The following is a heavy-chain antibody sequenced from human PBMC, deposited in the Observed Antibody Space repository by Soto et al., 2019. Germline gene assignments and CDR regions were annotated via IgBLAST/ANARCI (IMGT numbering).Heavy chain of an antibody. CDR2: IYYSGST. V-gene: IGHV4-59*08. CDR1: GGSISSYY. Sequence: PSETLSLTCTVSGGSISSYYWSWIRQPPGKGLEWIGYIYYSGSTNYNPSLKSRVTISVDTSKNQFSLKLSSVTAADTAVYYCARLQSYYGMDVWGQGTTVTVSS. CDR3: ARLQSYYGMDV. J-gene: IGHJ6*02.